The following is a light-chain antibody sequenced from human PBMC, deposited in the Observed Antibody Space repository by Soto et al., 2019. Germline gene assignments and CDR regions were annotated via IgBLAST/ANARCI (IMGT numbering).Light chain of an antibody. J-gene: IGKJ1*01. V-gene: IGKV1-5*01. CDR3: QQYETFSGT. CDR1: QSVIGW. CDR2: DAS. Sequence: IQMTQSPSSLSASVGDRVTITCRASQSVIGWLAWYQQKPGEAPKLLIYDASALPRGVPSRFSGSGSGTKFTLTIASLQPDDFATYYCQQYETFSGTFGPGTKVDIK.